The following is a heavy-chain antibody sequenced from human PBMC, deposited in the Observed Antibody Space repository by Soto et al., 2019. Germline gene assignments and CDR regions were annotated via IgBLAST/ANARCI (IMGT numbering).Heavy chain of an antibody. D-gene: IGHD3-9*01. CDR3: ARDKDWAFDY. CDR1: GLTFSSYS. J-gene: IGHJ4*02. V-gene: IGHV3-48*04. CDR2: IFVTSATI. Sequence: GGSLRLSCAASGLTFSSYSMVWVRQAPGKGLEWVSYIFVTSATIYYADSVKGRFTVSRDNAQNSLFLLMNSLRAEDTAVYYCARDKDWAFDYWGQGTLVTVSS.